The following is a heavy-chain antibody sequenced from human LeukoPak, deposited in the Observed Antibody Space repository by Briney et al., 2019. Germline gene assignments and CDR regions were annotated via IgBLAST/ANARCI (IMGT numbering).Heavy chain of an antibody. J-gene: IGHJ4*02. Sequence: GGSLRLSCAASGFTFDDYAMHWVRQAPGKGLEGVSGISWNSGSIGYADSVKGRFTISRDNAKNSLYLQMNSLRAEDTALYYCAKASIAAAGPSFDYWGQGTLVTVSS. V-gene: IGHV3-9*01. CDR1: GFTFDDYA. CDR3: AKASIAAAGPSFDY. CDR2: ISWNSGSI. D-gene: IGHD6-13*01.